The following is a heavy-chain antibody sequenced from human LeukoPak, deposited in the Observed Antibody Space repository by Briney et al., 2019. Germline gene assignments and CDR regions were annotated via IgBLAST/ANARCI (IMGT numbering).Heavy chain of an antibody. Sequence: GGSLRLSCAASGFTFSSYWMSWVRQAPGKGLEWVANIKQDGSEKYYVDSVKGRFTISRDNAKNSLFLQMNSLRAEDTAVYFCAKRGVVIRVILVGFHKEAYYFDSWGQGALVTVSS. CDR1: GFTFSSYW. CDR3: AKRGVVIRVILVGFHKEAYYFDS. D-gene: IGHD3-22*01. V-gene: IGHV3-7*01. J-gene: IGHJ4*02. CDR2: IKQDGSEK.